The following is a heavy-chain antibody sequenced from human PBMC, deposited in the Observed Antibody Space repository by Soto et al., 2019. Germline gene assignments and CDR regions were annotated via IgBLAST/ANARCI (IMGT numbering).Heavy chain of an antibody. CDR3: ARETNYYDSSGYYYVSGFDY. CDR1: GGTFSSYA. CDR2: IIPIFGTA. V-gene: IGHV1-69*13. D-gene: IGHD3-22*01. Sequence: GASVKVSCKASGGTFSSYAISWVRQAPGQGLEWMGGIIPIFGTANYAQKFQGRVTITADESTSTAYMELSSLRSEDTAVYYCARETNYYDSSGYYYVSGFDYWGKGTLVTVSS. J-gene: IGHJ4*02.